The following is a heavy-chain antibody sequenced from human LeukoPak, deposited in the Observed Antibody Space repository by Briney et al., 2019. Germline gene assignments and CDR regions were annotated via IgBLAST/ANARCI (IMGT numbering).Heavy chain of an antibody. CDR3: AKGRVVAGSKSLTYHWLDP. Sequence: ASVRVSCKASGYTFTGYYIHWVRQAPGQGLEWVGWINPNSGGAKYAQKFQDRVTMTRDTSISTAYMGLSRLRSDGTAVYYCAKGRVVAGSKSLTYHWLDPWGQGTLVTVSS. V-gene: IGHV1-2*02. CDR1: GYTFTGYY. J-gene: IGHJ5*02. CDR2: INPNSGGA. D-gene: IGHD6-19*01.